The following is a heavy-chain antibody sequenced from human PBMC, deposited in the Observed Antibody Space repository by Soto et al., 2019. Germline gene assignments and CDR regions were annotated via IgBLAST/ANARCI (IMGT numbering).Heavy chain of an antibody. CDR2: IIPIFGTV. D-gene: IGHD6-19*01. J-gene: IGHJ6*02. Sequence: QVQLLQSGAEVKKPGSSVRVSCEASGGSFRTYSISWVRQAPGQGLEWMGEIIPIFGTVNYAQKFQGRVTITADEPTTTVYMDLRGLRAEDTAVYYCAKGAVAGTPTSYYYYGMDVWGQGTTVTVSS. V-gene: IGHV1-69*12. CDR1: GGSFRTYS. CDR3: AKGAVAGTPTSYYYYGMDV.